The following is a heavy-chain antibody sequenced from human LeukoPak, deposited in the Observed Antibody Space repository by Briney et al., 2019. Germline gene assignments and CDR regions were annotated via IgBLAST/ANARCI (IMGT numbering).Heavy chain of an antibody. CDR3: ARGGDRYSSSWSLY. D-gene: IGHD6-13*01. CDR2: IIPIFGTA. Sequence: EASVKVSSKASGGTFSSYAISWVRQAPGQGLEWMGGIIPIFGTANYAQKFQGRVTITADKSTSTAYMELSSLRSEDTAVYYCARGGDRYSSSWSLYWGQGTLVTVSS. J-gene: IGHJ4*02. V-gene: IGHV1-69*06. CDR1: GGTFSSYA.